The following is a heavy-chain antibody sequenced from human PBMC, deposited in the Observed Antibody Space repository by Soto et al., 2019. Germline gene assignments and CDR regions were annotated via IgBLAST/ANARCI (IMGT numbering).Heavy chain of an antibody. D-gene: IGHD3-10*01. CDR2: IYYIGST. J-gene: IGHJ5*02. CDR3: WREDFGSGTGRFDP. Sequence: QVQLQESGPGLVRPSETLSLTCSVSDGSVNSAGYYCRWIRQHPEKGLEYIGYIYYIGSTYYNPSVHSRVTASVGTSKIQFTLNRSAVTAADTAVYYCWREDFGSGTGRFDPWGQGTLVTVSS. CDR1: DGSVNSAGYY. V-gene: IGHV4-31*03.